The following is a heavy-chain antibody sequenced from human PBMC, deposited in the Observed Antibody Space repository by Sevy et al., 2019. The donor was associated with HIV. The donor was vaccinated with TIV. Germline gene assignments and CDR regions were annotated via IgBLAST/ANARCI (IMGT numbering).Heavy chain of an antibody. CDR2: IYPGDSDT. J-gene: IGHJ6*02. D-gene: IGHD2-15*01. V-gene: IGHV5-51*01. CDR3: ARFGSYRLAYYGMDV. CDR1: GYSFTNYW. Sequence: GESLKISCKGSGYSFTNYWIGWVRQMPGKGLELMGIIYPGDSDTRYSPSFQGHVTISADKSISTAYLQWRSLRASDTAMYYCARFGSYRLAYYGMDVWGQGTTVTVSS.